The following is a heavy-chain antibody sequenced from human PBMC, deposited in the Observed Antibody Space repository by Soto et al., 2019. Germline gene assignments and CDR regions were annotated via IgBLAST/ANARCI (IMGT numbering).Heavy chain of an antibody. CDR1: GGSISTGGYS. Sequence: SETLSLTCAVSGGSISTGGYSWSWIRQPPGKGLEWIGYIYHSGSTYYNPSLKSRVTISVDRSKNQFSLKLSSVTAADTAVYYCARVPDRWGQGTLVTVSS. J-gene: IGHJ5*02. CDR2: IYHSGST. CDR3: ARVPDR. D-gene: IGHD2-2*01. V-gene: IGHV4-30-2*01.